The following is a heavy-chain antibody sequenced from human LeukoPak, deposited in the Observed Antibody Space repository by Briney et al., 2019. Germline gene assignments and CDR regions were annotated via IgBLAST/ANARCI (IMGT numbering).Heavy chain of an antibody. V-gene: IGHV3-33*01. CDR1: GFTFSSYG. D-gene: IGHD1-14*01. CDR3: ARDRNGWYYYGMDV. J-gene: IGHJ6*04. Sequence: GGSLRLSCAASGFTFSSYGMHWVRQAPGKGLEWVAVIWYDGSNKYYADSVKGRFTISRDNSKNTPYLQMNSLRAEDTAVYYCARDRNGWYYYGMDVWGKGTTVTVSS. CDR2: IWYDGSNK.